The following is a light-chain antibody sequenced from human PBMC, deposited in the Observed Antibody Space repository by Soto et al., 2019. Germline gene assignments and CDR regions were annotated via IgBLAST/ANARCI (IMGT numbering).Light chain of an antibody. CDR1: SSDVGGYNY. Sequence: QSALTQPPSASGSPGQSVTISCTGTSSDVGGYNYVSWYQQHPGKAPKLMIYEVSKLPSGVPDRCSGSKSGNTASLTVSGLQAEDEADYYCSSYAGSNNLLFGGGTKLTV. CDR2: EVS. J-gene: IGLJ2*01. CDR3: SSYAGSNNLL. V-gene: IGLV2-8*01.